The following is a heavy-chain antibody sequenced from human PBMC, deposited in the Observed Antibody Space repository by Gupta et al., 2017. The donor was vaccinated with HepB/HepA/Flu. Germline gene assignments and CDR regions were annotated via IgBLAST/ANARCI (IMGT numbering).Heavy chain of an antibody. CDR1: GGSISSGGYY. CDR3: GRVGGPAAIGPKFDD. CDR2: IYYSGST. Sequence: QVQLQESGPGLVKPSQTLSLACTVSGGSISSGGYYWSWIRQHPGKGLEWIGYIYYSGSTYHNLARKSRVTISVDKAKNKVSMKLRSVTATATSFYYFGRVGGPAAIGPKFDDWGHGTLVTVSS. V-gene: IGHV4-31*03. J-gene: IGHJ4*01. D-gene: IGHD2-2*02.